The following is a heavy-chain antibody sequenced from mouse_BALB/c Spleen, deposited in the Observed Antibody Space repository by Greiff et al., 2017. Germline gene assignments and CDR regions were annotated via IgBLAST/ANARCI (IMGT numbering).Heavy chain of an antibody. CDR2: IRSKSNNYAT. Sequence: EVKLMESGGGLVQPKGSLKLSCAASGFTFNTYAMNWVRQAPGKGLEWVARIRSKSNNYATYYADSVKDRFTISRDDSQSMLYLQMNNLKTEDTAMYYCVRHRITTGSFAYWGQGTLVTVSA. J-gene: IGHJ3*01. V-gene: IGHV10-1*02. D-gene: IGHD1-1*01. CDR1: GFTFNTYA. CDR3: VRHRITTGSFAY.